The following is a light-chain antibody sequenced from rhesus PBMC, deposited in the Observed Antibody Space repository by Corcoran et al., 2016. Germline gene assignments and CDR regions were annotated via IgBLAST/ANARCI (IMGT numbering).Light chain of an antibody. CDR3: QQPNTFPFT. Sequence: DIQLTQSPSSLSVSVGVRVTITGRASQGISCYLAWYQQKSGKAPKLLIYYASSLQSGIPSRVSGSGSGIACTLTINRLQPEDFATYYCQQPNTFPFTFGPGTKLDIK. CDR1: QGISCY. V-gene: IGKV1-38*01. CDR2: YAS. J-gene: IGKJ3*01.